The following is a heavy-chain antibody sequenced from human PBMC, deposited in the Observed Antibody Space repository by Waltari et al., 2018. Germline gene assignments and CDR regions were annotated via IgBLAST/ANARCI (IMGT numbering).Heavy chain of an antibody. CDR1: GYTHTELS. D-gene: IGHD3-22*01. CDR2: ISRIVGNT. Sequence: QVQLGQAGVEVKKPGTSVRVACRVSGYTHTELSMHWVRQAAGQGLEWLGGISRIVGNTNYAHTFQGRVTITADDSTSTAYMQLSSLRSEDTAVYYCAGDYFLDSSGYSSDYWGQGTLVTVSS. V-gene: IGHV1-69*13. CDR3: AGDYFLDSSGYSSDY. J-gene: IGHJ4*02.